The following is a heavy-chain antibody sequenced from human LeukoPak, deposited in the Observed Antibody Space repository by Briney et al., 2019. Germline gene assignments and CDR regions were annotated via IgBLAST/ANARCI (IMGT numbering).Heavy chain of an antibody. CDR1: GYSFTSYW. CDR3: ARHVTGEDSGNSIDY. V-gene: IGHV5-51*01. Sequence: GESLKISCKGSGYSFTSYWIGWVRQMPGKGLEWMGIIYPGDSDTRYSPSFQGQVTISADKSISTAYLQWSSLKASDTAMYYCARHVTGEDSGNSIDYWGQGTLVTVSS. D-gene: IGHD4-23*01. CDR2: IYPGDSDT. J-gene: IGHJ4*02.